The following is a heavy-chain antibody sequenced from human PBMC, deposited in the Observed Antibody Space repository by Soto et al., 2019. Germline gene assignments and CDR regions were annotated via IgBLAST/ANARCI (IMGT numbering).Heavy chain of an antibody. CDR1: GGSIVNVNYC. V-gene: IGHV4-30-2*01. Sequence: SETLSLTCTVSGGSIVNVNYCWSWIRQPPGKGLEWIGYIYNSGSTYNNPSLKSRVTISVDRSKNQFSLKLSSVTAADTAVYYCAGDPGRWGQGTLVTVSS. CDR3: AGDPGR. CDR2: IYNSGST. J-gene: IGHJ4*02.